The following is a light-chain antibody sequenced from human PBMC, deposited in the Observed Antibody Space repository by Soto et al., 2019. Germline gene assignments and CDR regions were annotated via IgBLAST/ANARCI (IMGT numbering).Light chain of an antibody. CDR1: ALPKQY. CDR3: QSADSSGTYV. CDR2: KDS. V-gene: IGLV3-25*03. Sequence: SYELTQPPSVSVSPGQTARSTCFGDALPKQYAYWYQQKPGQAPGLVIYKDSERPSGIPERFSGSSSGTTVTLTISGVQAEDEADYYCQSADSSGTYVFGTGTKVTVL. J-gene: IGLJ1*01.